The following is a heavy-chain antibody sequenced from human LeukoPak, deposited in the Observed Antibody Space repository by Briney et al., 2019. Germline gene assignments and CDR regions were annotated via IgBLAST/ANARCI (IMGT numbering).Heavy chain of an antibody. Sequence: KTSETLSLTCAVYGGSLSGYYWSWIRQPPGKGLEWIGEINHSGSTNYNPSLKSRVTISVDTSKNQFSLKLSSVTAADAAVYYCARVYGSGSYYLDYWGQGTLVTVSS. D-gene: IGHD3-10*01. J-gene: IGHJ4*02. V-gene: IGHV4-34*01. CDR2: INHSGST. CDR3: ARVYGSGSYYLDY. CDR1: GGSLSGYY.